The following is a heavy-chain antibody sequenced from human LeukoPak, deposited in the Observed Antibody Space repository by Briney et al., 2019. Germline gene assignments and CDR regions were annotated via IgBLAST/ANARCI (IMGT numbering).Heavy chain of an antibody. V-gene: IGHV3-30*04. CDR3: ARGLGGYSSGWYIPQMDY. Sequence: GGSLRLSCAASGFGFSDYVMHWVRQAPGKGLEWVAVVSYTGSDIYYADSVKGRVTISRDNSKNTLYLQMSSPRADDTAMYYCARGLGGYSSGWYIPQMDYWGQGILVTVSS. CDR2: VSYTGSDI. CDR1: GFGFSDYV. D-gene: IGHD6-19*01. J-gene: IGHJ4*02.